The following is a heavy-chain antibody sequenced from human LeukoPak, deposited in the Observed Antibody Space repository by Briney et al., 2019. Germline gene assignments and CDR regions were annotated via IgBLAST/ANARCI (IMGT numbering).Heavy chain of an antibody. Sequence: ASVKVSCKASGYTFTNFYIHWVRQAPGQGLEWVGWINPNSGDSDLAPKFQGRVTMTRDTSISAAYMEVGSLTSDDTAVYFCARRGRSGNYSPFDYWGQGTLVTVSS. V-gene: IGHV1-2*02. CDR1: GYTFTNFY. CDR3: ARRGRSGNYSPFDY. CDR2: INPNSGDS. D-gene: IGHD1-26*01. J-gene: IGHJ4*02.